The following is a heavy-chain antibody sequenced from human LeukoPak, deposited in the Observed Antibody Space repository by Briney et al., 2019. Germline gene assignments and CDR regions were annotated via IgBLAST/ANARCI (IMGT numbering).Heavy chain of an antibody. CDR2: IYYSGST. Sequence: SETLSLTCTVSGGSISSSSYYWGWIRQPPGKGLEWIGSIYYSGSTYYNPSLKSRVTISVDTSKNQFSLKLSSVTAADTAVYYCARDGAVYWYFDLWGRGTLVTVSS. V-gene: IGHV4-39*07. J-gene: IGHJ2*01. CDR3: ARDGAVYWYFDL. D-gene: IGHD3-16*01. CDR1: GGSISSSSYY.